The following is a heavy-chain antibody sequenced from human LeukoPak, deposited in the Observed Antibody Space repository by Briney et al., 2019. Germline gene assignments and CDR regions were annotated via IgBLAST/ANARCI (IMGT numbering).Heavy chain of an antibody. CDR3: AKAPRNSSTMLDY. D-gene: IGHD6-13*01. V-gene: IGHV1-46*01. Sequence: GASVKVSCKASGYTFTSYWIQWVRQAPGQGLEWMGLINPSDGSIAYAHKFQGRVTMTRDTSTSIAYMDLSSLRSEDTAVYYCAKAPRNSSTMLDYWGQGTLLTVSS. J-gene: IGHJ4*02. CDR2: INPSDGSI. CDR1: GYTFTSYW.